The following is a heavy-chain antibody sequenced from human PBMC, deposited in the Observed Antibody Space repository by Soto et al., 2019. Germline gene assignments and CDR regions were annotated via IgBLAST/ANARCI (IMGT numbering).Heavy chain of an antibody. D-gene: IGHD3-16*01. CDR3: ARRLDDRADEGFDV. CDR1: GGTFSTYT. V-gene: IGHV1-69*18. CDR2: IIPLFGTT. Sequence: QVHLVQSGAEVRKPGSSVKVSCKTSGGTFSTYTIYWVRQAPGQGLEWMGRIIPLFGTTKYAQNFQDRVTITAEESTSTTYMELSSLRAEDTAVYYCARRLDDRADEGFDVWGEGTALTVSA. J-gene: IGHJ3*01.